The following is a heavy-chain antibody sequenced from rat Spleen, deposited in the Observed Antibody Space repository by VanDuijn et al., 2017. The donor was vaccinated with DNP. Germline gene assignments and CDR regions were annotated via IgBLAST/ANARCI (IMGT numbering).Heavy chain of an antibody. V-gene: IGHV5-25*01. CDR1: GFTFSSYY. CDR2: ISPSGSRT. D-gene: IGHD1-12*03. J-gene: IGHJ1*01. Sequence: EVQLVESGGGLVQPGRSLKLSCAASGFTFSSYYMAWVRQAPKKGLEWVAAISPSGSRTYYPDSVKGRFTLSRDDAKSSLFLQMNSLKSEDTATYYCARGNDGFLPYWYFDFWGPGTMVTVSS. CDR3: ARGNDGFLPYWYFDF.